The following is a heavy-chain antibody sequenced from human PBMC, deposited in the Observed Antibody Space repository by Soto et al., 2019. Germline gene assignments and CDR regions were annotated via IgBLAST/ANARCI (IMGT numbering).Heavy chain of an antibody. Sequence: ASVKVSCKASGFTFTSSAVQWVRQARGQRLEWIGWIVVGSGSTNYAQKFQERVTITRDMSTSTAYMELSSLRSEDTAVYYCAVSRWLQFDEPTYWGQGTLVTVSS. CDR1: GFTFTSSA. V-gene: IGHV1-58*01. D-gene: IGHD5-12*01. CDR2: IVVGSGST. CDR3: AVSRWLQFDEPTY. J-gene: IGHJ4*02.